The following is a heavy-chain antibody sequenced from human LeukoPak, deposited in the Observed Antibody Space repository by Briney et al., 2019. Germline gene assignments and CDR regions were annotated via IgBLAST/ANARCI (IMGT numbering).Heavy chain of an antibody. CDR1: GYTFTSNY. Sequence: GASVKVSCKAFGYTFTSNYMHWVRQAPGQGPEWMGVISPSGGSTTYAQKFQGRVTLTRDMSTSTDYLELSSLRSEDTAVYYCARDGAFEGYSYAKFDYWGQGTLVTVSS. D-gene: IGHD5-18*01. J-gene: IGHJ4*02. CDR3: ARDGAFEGYSYAKFDY. V-gene: IGHV1-46*01. CDR2: ISPSGGST.